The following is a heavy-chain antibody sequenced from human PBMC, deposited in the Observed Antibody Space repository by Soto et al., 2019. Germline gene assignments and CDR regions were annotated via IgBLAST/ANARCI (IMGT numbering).Heavy chain of an antibody. CDR2: IFYSGST. D-gene: IGHD4-17*01. Sequence: PSETVSLTCTVSGASIGSSYWTWIRQPPGKGLEWMGYIFYSGSTNYNPSLSGRVSMTVDTSKNQVSLNLRSVTAADTAVYYCARVSTVKKIDYWGHGMLVTVSS. CDR1: GASIGSSY. V-gene: IGHV4-59*01. J-gene: IGHJ4*01. CDR3: ARVSTVKKIDY.